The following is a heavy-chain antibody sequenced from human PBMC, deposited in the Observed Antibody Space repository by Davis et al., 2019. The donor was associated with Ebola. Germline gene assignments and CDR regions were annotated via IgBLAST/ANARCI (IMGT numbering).Heavy chain of an antibody. D-gene: IGHD5-12*01. Sequence: ASVQVSCTASCYTFTSYYMPWVRHAPRQGLEWMGIINPSGGSTSYAPKFQGRVTMTRDTSTSTVYMELSSLRSDDTAVYYCARVYDYHYGMDVWGQGTTVTVSS. CDR2: INPSGGST. J-gene: IGHJ6*02. CDR1: CYTFTSYY. CDR3: ARVYDYHYGMDV. V-gene: IGHV1-46*01.